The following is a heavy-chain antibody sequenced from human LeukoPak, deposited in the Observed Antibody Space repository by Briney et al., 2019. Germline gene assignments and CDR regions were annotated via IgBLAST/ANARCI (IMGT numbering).Heavy chain of an antibody. CDR3: AAGPADNSYDNY. J-gene: IGHJ4*02. V-gene: IGHV3-74*01. D-gene: IGHD5-18*01. Sequence: GGSLRLPCAASGFTFTNYWMHWVRQAPGKGLVWVSRVNSDGSSTSYADSVKGRFTIFRDNAKNTLYLQMSSLRVEDTAVYHCAAGPADNSYDNYWGQGTLVTVSS. CDR2: VNSDGSST. CDR1: GFTFTNYW.